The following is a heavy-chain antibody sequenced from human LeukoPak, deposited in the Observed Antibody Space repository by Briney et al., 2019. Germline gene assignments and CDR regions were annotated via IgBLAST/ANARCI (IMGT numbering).Heavy chain of an antibody. Sequence: ASETLSLTCIVSGGSITNYIYHWAWIRQPPGKGLECIGTIYYSGSTSYNPSLKSRVTISADTSKNQFSLKLSPVTAADTAVYYCARGRGYSDSSSYYFDYWGQGTLVTVS. CDR3: ARGRGYSDSSSYYFDY. D-gene: IGHD3-22*01. J-gene: IGHJ4*02. V-gene: IGHV4-39*01. CDR1: GGSITNYIYH. CDR2: IYYSGST.